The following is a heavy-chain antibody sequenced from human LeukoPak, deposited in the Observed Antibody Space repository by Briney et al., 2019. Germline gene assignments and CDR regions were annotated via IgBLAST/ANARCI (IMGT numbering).Heavy chain of an antibody. CDR3: ARDLGYCSSTSCPTPGFDI. CDR2: INWNGGST. V-gene: IGHV3-20*04. J-gene: IGHJ3*02. Sequence: AGGSLRLSCAASGFTFDDYGMSWVRQAPGKGLEWVSGINWNGGSTGYAGSVKGRFTISRDNAKNSLYLQMNSLRAEDTALYYCARDLGYCSSTSCPTPGFDIWGQGTMVTVSS. D-gene: IGHD2-2*01. CDR1: GFTFDDYG.